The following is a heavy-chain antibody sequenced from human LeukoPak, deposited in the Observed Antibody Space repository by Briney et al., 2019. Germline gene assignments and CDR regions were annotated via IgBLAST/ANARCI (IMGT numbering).Heavy chain of an antibody. D-gene: IGHD1-26*01. V-gene: IGHV1-8*01. J-gene: IGHJ5*02. CDR1: GYTFTSYD. Sequence: ASVKVSCKASGYTFTSYDINWVRQATGQGLEWMGWMNPNSGNTGYAQKFQGRVTMTRDMSTSTVYMELSSLRSEDTAVYYCARDRSDAGEPDNWFDPWGQGTLVTVSS. CDR2: MNPNSGNT. CDR3: ARDRSDAGEPDNWFDP.